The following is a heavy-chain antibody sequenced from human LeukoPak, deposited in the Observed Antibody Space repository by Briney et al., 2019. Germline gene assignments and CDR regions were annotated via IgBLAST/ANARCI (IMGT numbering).Heavy chain of an antibody. CDR2: IYYSGST. V-gene: IGHV4-39*01. Sequence: KPSETLSLTCTVSGGSISSSSYYWGWIRQPPGKGLEWIGRIYYSGSTYYNPALKSRVTISVHTSKNQFSLKLSSVTAADTAVSYCARRRGDYEYLQHWGQGTLVTVSS. J-gene: IGHJ1*01. D-gene: IGHD4-17*01. CDR3: ARRRGDYEYLQH. CDR1: GGSISSSSYY.